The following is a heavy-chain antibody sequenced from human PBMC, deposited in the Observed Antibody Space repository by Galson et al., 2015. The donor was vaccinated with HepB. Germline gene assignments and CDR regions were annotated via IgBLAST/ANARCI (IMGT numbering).Heavy chain of an antibody. CDR1: GFAFSSYA. Sequence: SLRLSCAASGFAFSSYAMIWVRQAPGKGLEWVSAVNAGGGAFYADSVKGQFTISRDNSKNTLSLQMNSLGAEDTAVYYCAKCGVFSRGWCNYFDPWGQGTLVTVSS. CDR2: VNAGGGA. J-gene: IGHJ5*02. V-gene: IGHV3-23*01. D-gene: IGHD6-19*01. CDR3: AKCGVFSRGWCNYFDP.